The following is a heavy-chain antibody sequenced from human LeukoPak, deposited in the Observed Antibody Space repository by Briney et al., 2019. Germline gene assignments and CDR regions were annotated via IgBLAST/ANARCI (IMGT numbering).Heavy chain of an antibody. D-gene: IGHD3-3*01. CDR2: IYSGGST. CDR1: GFTVSSNY. V-gene: IGHV3-53*01. Sequence: PGGSPRLSCAASGFTVSSNYMSWVRQAPGKGLEWVSVIYSGGSTYYADSVKGRFTISRDNSKNTLYLQMNSLRAEDTAVYYCAGRITIFGVVLYYWGQGTLVTVSS. CDR3: AGRITIFGVVLYY. J-gene: IGHJ4*02.